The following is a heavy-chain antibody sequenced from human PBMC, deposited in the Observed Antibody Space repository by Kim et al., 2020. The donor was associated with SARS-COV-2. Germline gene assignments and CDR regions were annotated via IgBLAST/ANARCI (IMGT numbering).Heavy chain of an antibody. CDR1: GFTFSSYA. D-gene: IGHD1-26*01. J-gene: IGHJ2*01. V-gene: IGHV3-30-3*01. Sequence: GGSLRLSCAASGFTFSSYAMHWVRQAPGKGLEWVAVISYDGSNKYYADSVKGRFTISRDNSKNTLYLQMNSLRAEDTAVYYCARPSSGSYYWDLDLWGRG. CDR3: ARPSSGSYYWDLDL. CDR2: ISYDGSNK.